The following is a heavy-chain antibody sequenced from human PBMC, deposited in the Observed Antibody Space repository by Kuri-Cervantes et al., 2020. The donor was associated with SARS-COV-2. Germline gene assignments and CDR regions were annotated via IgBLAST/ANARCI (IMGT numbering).Heavy chain of an antibody. V-gene: IGHV4-34*01. Sequence: ETLSLTCAVYGGSFSGYYWSWIRQPPGKGLEWIGEINHGGGTNYNPSLMSRVTISVDTSKNQFSLKLRSVTAADTAVYYCARGVRFLDPKYYYFYYYMDVWGKGTTVTVSS. J-gene: IGHJ6*03. CDR3: ARGVRFLDPKYYYFYYYMDV. CDR2: INHGGGT. D-gene: IGHD3-3*01. CDR1: GGSFSGYY.